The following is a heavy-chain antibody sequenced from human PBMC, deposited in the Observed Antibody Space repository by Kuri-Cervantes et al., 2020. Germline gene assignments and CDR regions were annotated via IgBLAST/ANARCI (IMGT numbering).Heavy chain of an antibody. CDR1: GYSLTSYW. Sequence: GESLKISCKGSGYSLTSYWIGWVRQMPGKGLEWMGIIYPGDSDTRYSPSFQGQVTISADKSISTAYLQWSSLKASDTAMYYCARQGRGGLLWFGTDYWGQGTLVTVSS. D-gene: IGHD3-10*01. J-gene: IGHJ4*02. CDR2: IYPGDSDT. CDR3: ARQGRGGLLWFGTDY. V-gene: IGHV5-51*01.